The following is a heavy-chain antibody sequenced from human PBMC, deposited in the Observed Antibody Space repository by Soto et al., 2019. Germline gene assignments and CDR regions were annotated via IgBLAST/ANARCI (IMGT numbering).Heavy chain of an antibody. CDR2: IYYSGST. CDR1: GGSVSSGSYY. CDR3: ARAQKARVVPAAMRYFDY. V-gene: IGHV4-61*01. J-gene: IGHJ4*02. Sequence: SETLSLTCTVSGGSVSSGSYYWSWIRQPPGKGLEWIGYIYYSGSTNYNPSLKSRVTISVDTSKNQFSLNLSSVTAADTAVYYCARAQKARVVPAAMRYFDYWGQGTLVTVSS. D-gene: IGHD2-2*01.